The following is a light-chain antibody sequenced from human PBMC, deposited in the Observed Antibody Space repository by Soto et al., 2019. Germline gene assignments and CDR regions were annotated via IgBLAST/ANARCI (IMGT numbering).Light chain of an antibody. CDR3: MQGLQTPYT. Sequence: DIAMTQSPLSLTVTPGEPASISCRSSQGLLHSNGQTFFDWYLQKPGQSPQLLIYLGSNRASGVPDRFSGSESGTDFTLKISRVEAEDVGLYYCMQGLQTPYTFGQGTKLEI. J-gene: IGKJ2*01. CDR2: LGS. CDR1: QGLLHSNGQTF. V-gene: IGKV2-28*01.